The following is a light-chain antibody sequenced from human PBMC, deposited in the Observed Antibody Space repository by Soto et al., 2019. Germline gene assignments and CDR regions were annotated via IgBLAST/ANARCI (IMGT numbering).Light chain of an antibody. CDR2: DAS. J-gene: IGKJ4*01. Sequence: DIHMTPSPSSLSASVGDRVTITCQASQDINNYLNWYQQKSGKAPKLLIYDASDLETGVPSRFSGSGSGTDFIFTISSLQPEDIATYYCQQYDNRPLTFGGGIKVDIK. CDR1: QDINNY. CDR3: QQYDNRPLT. V-gene: IGKV1-33*01.